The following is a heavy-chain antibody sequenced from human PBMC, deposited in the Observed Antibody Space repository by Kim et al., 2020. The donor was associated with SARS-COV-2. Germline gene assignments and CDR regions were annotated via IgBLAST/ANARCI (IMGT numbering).Heavy chain of an antibody. J-gene: IGHJ6*02. V-gene: IGHV3-72*01. D-gene: IGHD5-18*01. CDR3: ARDTATAMDV. Sequence: APYVKGRFIVPREDSKNSLYLKMNSLRTEDTAVYYCARDTATAMDVWGQGTTVTVSS.